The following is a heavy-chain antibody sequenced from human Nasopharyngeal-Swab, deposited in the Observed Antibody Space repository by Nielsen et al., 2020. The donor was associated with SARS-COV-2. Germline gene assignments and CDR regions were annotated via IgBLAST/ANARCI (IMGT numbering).Heavy chain of an antibody. Sequence: GESLKTYCAASGCTFSSYSMNCVRQAPGKGLEWVSSISSSSSYIYYADSVKGRFTISRDNAKNSLYLQMNSLRAEDTAVYYCARGCVLTGPTCNYYGMDVWGQGTTVTVSS. CDR3: ARGCVLTGPTCNYYGMDV. J-gene: IGHJ6*02. D-gene: IGHD3-9*01. CDR2: ISSSSSYI. V-gene: IGHV3-21*01. CDR1: GCTFSSYS.